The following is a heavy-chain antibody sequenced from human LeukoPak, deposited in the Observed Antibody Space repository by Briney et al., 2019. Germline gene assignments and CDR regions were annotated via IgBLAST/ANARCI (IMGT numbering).Heavy chain of an antibody. D-gene: IGHD6-19*01. CDR3: ARDSSGWSRRFDY. J-gene: IGHJ4*02. Sequence: SETLSLTCTVSGYSISSGYYWGWIRQPPGKGLEWIGSIYHSGSTYYNPSLKSRVTISVDTSKNQFSLKLSSVTAADTAVYYCARDSSGWSRRFDYWGQGTLVTVSS. CDR2: IYHSGST. V-gene: IGHV4-38-2*02. CDR1: GYSISSGYY.